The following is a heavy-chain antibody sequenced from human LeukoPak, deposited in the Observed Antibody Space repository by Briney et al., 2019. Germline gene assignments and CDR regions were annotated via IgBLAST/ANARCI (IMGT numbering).Heavy chain of an antibody. CDR3: ARVNADSSGIIGAFDI. Sequence: PSETLSLTCAVYGGSFSGYYWSWIRQPPGKGLEWIGEINHSGSTNYNPSLKSRVTISVDTSKNQFSLKLSSVTAADTAVCYCARVNADSSGIIGAFDIWGQGTMVTVSS. D-gene: IGHD3-22*01. CDR2: INHSGST. J-gene: IGHJ3*02. CDR1: GGSFSGYY. V-gene: IGHV4-34*01.